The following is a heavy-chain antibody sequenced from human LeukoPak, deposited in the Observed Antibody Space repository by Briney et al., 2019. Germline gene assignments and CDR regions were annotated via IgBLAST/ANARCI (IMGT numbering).Heavy chain of an antibody. CDR1: GFTFSSYS. CDR2: ISSSSSYI. V-gene: IGHV3-21*04. CDR3: ARDRGPYYYYGMDV. J-gene: IGHJ6*02. D-gene: IGHD3-10*01. Sequence: GGSLRLSCAASGFTFSSYSMNWVRQAPGKGLEWVSSISSSSSYIYYADSVKGRFTISRDNSKNTLYLQMNSLRAEDTAVYYCARDRGPYYYYGMDVWGQGTTVTVSS.